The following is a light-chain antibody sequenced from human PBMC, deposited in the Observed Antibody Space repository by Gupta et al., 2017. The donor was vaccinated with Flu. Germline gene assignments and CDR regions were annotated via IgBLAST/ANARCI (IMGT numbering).Light chain of an antibody. Sequence: DIQMTQSPSSLSASVGDRVTITCRASQSISSYLNWYQQKPGKAPKLLIYAASSLQSGVPSRFSGSGSGTDFTLTISRLQPEDFATYYCQQRFITPRTFGQGTKVEIK. CDR1: QSISSY. CDR2: AAS. CDR3: QQRFITPRT. J-gene: IGKJ1*01. V-gene: IGKV1-39*01.